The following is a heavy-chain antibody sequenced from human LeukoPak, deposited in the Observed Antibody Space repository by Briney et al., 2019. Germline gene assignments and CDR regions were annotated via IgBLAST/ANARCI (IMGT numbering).Heavy chain of an antibody. CDR2: MNPNSGNT. V-gene: IGHV1-8*01. Sequence: ASAKVSCKASGYTFTSYDINWVRQATGQGLEWMGWMNPNSGNTGYAQKFQGRVTMTRNTSISTAYMELSSLRSEDTAVYYCARMEVGATTQIDYWGQGTLVTVSS. CDR1: GYTFTSYD. D-gene: IGHD1-26*01. J-gene: IGHJ4*02. CDR3: ARMEVGATTQIDY.